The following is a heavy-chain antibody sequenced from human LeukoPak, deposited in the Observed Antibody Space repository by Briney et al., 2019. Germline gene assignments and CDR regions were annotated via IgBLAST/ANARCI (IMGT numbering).Heavy chain of an antibody. V-gene: IGHV3-30*18. J-gene: IGHJ4*02. Sequence: GGSLRLSCAASGFTFRNYVIHWVRQAPGKGLEWVAVTSSDLNVKLYADSVQGRFTISRDNAKNTLYLQMNSLRAEDTALYYCVKDLDFRADCWGQGTLVTVSS. CDR3: VKDLDFRADC. CDR1: GFTFRNYV. D-gene: IGHD2/OR15-2a*01. CDR2: TSSDLNVK.